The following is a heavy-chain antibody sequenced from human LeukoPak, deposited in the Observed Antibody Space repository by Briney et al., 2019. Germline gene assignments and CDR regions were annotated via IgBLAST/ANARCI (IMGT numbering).Heavy chain of an antibody. CDR2: ISDSSSAI. CDR3: ARPLAVAGLDAFHI. Sequence: GGSLRLSCSASGFTFSSYTMHWVRQAPGKGLEWVSYISDSSSAIHYADSVKGRFTISRDNAKKSLYLQMNSLRPGDTAVYYCARPLAVAGLDAFHIWGPGTRVTVSS. D-gene: IGHD6-19*01. CDR1: GFTFSSYT. V-gene: IGHV3-48*01. J-gene: IGHJ3*02.